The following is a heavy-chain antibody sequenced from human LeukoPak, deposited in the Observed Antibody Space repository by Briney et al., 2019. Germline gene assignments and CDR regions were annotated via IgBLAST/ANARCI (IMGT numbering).Heavy chain of an antibody. CDR1: GFTFTSSA. D-gene: IGHD3-22*01. J-gene: IGHJ4*02. V-gene: IGHV1-58*02. CDR3: AAGPIYYDSSAYYYVPYYFDY. CDR2: IVVGSGNT. Sequence: SAKVSCKASGFTFTSSAMQWVRQARGQRLEWIGWIVVGSGNTKYAQKFQERVTITRDMSTSEAYMELSSLRSEDTAVYYCAAGPIYYDSSAYYYVPYYFDYWGQGTLVTVSS.